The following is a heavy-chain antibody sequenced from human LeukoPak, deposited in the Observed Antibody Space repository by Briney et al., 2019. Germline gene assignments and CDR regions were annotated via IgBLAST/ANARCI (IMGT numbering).Heavy chain of an antibody. J-gene: IGHJ3*02. V-gene: IGHV4-34*01. CDR1: GRSFSGYY. D-gene: IGHD6-19*01. CDR2: INNSGRT. Sequence: PSETLSLTCAVYGRSFSGYYWSWIRHPSGKGLVWLGEINNSGRTNYNPSLKSRVTISVDTSKTQFSLKLCAVTAAARAVNYCARGYSSAFAYLVIWSQAKMVTVSS. CDR3: ARGYSSAFAYLVI.